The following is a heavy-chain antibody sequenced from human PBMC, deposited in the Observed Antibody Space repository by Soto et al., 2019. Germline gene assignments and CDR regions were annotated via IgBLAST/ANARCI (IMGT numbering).Heavy chain of an antibody. J-gene: IGHJ1*01. CDR1: GFTFSNAW. Sequence: GGSLRLSCAASGFTFSNAWMSWVRQAPGKGLEWVGRIKSKTDGGTTDYAAPVKGRFTISRDDSKNTLYLQMNSLKTEDTAVYYCTTEIGGVTLEYFQHWGQGTLVTVSS. CDR3: TTEIGGVTLEYFQH. D-gene: IGHD2-21*02. V-gene: IGHV3-15*01. CDR2: IKSKTDGGTT.